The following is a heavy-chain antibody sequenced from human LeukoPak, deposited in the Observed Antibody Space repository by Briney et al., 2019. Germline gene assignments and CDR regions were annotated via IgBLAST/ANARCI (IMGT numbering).Heavy chain of an antibody. CDR2: IFYSGST. CDR3: ARLRYYYGSGSYSGYYYMDV. V-gene: IGHV4-39*07. Sequence: TLSLTCTVSSGSISTSNYYWGWVRQPPGKALERIGNIFYSGSTYYSPSLKSRVTISLDTSKNQFSLKLSSVTAADTAVYYCARLRYYYGSGSYSGYYYMDVWGKGTTVTISS. D-gene: IGHD3-10*01. J-gene: IGHJ6*03. CDR1: SGSISTSNYY.